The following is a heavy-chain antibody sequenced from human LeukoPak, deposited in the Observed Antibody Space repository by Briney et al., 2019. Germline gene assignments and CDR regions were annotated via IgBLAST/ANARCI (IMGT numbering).Heavy chain of an antibody. V-gene: IGHV4-39*07. CDR3: ARDFGYGDYLGAFDI. CDR1: GGSISSSSYY. CDR2: IYHSGST. D-gene: IGHD4-17*01. Sequence: SETLSLTCTVSGGSISSSSYYWGWIRQPPGKGLEWIGSIYHSGSTYYNPSLKSRVTISVDTSKNQFSLKLSSVTAADTAVYYCARDFGYGDYLGAFDIWGQGTMVTVSS. J-gene: IGHJ3*02.